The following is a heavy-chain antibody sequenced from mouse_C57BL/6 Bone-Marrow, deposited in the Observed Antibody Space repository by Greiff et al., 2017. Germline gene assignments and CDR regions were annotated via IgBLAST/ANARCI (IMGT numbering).Heavy chain of an antibody. V-gene: IGHV2-2*01. CDR2: IWSGGST. D-gene: IGHD2-4*01. J-gene: IGHJ3*01. Sequence: QVQLKESGPGLVQPSQSLSITCTVSGFSLTSYGVHWVRQSPGKGLEWLGVIWSGGSTDYNAAFISRLSISKDNSKSQVFFKMNSLQADDTAIYYCARYYDYDDPFAYWGQGTLVTVSA. CDR1: GFSLTSYG. CDR3: ARYYDYDDPFAY.